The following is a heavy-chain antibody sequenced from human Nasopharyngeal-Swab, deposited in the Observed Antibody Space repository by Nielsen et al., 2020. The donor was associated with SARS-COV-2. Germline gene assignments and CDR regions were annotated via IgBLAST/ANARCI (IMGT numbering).Heavy chain of an antibody. CDR2: IYSGGRT. J-gene: IGHJ4*02. D-gene: IGHD5-18*01. V-gene: IGHV3-53*05. CDR3: AKARRTDTYGFESFDY. CDR1: GFSVSSYY. Sequence: GGSLRLSCATPGFSVSSYYMSWVRQAPGKGLEWVSVIYSGGRTYYADSVQGRFTISRDNARNSLYLQMNSLRAEDTALYYCAKARRTDTYGFESFDYWGQGTLVTVSS.